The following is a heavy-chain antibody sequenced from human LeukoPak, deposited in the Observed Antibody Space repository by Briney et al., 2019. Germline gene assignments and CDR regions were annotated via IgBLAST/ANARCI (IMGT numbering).Heavy chain of an antibody. D-gene: IGHD6-19*01. J-gene: IGHJ4*02. CDR2: INHSGST. CDR1: GGSFSGYY. V-gene: IGHV4-34*01. CDR3: ARDGIAVASPDY. Sequence: PSETLSLTCAVYGGSFSGYYWSWIRQPPGKGLEWIGEINHSGSTNYNPSLKSRVTISVDTSKNQFSLKLSSVTAADTAVYYCARDGIAVASPDYWGQGTLVTVSS.